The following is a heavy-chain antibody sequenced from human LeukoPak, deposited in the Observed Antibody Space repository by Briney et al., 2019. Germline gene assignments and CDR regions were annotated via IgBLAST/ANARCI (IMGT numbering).Heavy chain of an antibody. Sequence: GGSLRLSCAASGFTFSSYGMHWVRQAPGKGLEWVAFIRYDGSNKYYADSVKGRFTISRDNSKNTLYLQMNSLRADDTAVYYCARSGYNRFDYWGQGTLVTVSS. D-gene: IGHD5-24*01. CDR3: ARSGYNRFDY. CDR2: IRYDGSNK. V-gene: IGHV3-30*02. CDR1: GFTFSSYG. J-gene: IGHJ4*02.